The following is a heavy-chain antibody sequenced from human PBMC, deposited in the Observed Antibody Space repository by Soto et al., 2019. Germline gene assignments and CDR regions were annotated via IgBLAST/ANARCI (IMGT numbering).Heavy chain of an antibody. CDR2: IYPGDSDT. J-gene: IGHJ4*02. D-gene: IGHD3-10*01. CDR1: GYSFTSYW. V-gene: IGHV5-51*01. Sequence: GESLKISCKGSGYSFTSYWIGWVRQMPGKGLEWMGIIYPGDSDTRYSPSFQGQVTISADKSISTAYLQWSSLKASDTAMYYCARHLGAYGSGSYYNYWGQGTLVTVSS. CDR3: ARHLGAYGSGSYYNY.